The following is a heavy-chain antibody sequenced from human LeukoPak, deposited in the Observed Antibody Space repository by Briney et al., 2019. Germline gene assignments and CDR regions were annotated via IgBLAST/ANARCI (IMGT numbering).Heavy chain of an antibody. CDR3: AKAGDFWECSFTNWFDS. D-gene: IGHD3-3*01. Sequence: GGSLRLSCVVSGFNFRTFSMNWVRQVPGKGPEWVSSISSTSSYIYYGDAVRGRFTVFRDNAKNSVYLQMNSLRVDDTAVYYCAKAGDFWECSFTNWFDSRGQGTVVTVSS. CDR2: ISSTSSYI. CDR1: GFNFRTFS. V-gene: IGHV3-21*06. J-gene: IGHJ5*01.